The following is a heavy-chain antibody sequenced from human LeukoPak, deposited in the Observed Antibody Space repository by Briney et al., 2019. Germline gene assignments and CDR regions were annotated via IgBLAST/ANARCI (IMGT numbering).Heavy chain of an antibody. CDR1: GYTFTSYD. CDR3: ARGTFSDSAGAFDI. J-gene: IGHJ3*02. D-gene: IGHD5/OR15-5a*01. CDR2: MNPNSGNT. V-gene: IGHV1-8*03. Sequence: GASVKVSCKASGYTFTSYDINWGRQATGQGLEWMGWMNPNSGNTGYAQKVQGTVTITRNTSISTAYMELNSLRSEETAVYYCARGTFSDSAGAFDIWGQGTMLTVST.